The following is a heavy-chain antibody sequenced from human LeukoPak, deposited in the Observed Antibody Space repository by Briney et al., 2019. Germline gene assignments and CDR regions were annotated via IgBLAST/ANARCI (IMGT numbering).Heavy chain of an antibody. CDR1: GGSLSSYY. V-gene: IGHV4-59*01. CDR2: IYYSGST. D-gene: IGHD5-12*01. J-gene: IGHJ4*02. CDR3: ARDGRYSGYDGVDY. Sequence: PSETLSLTCTVSGGSLSSYYWSWIRQPPGKGLEWIGYIYYSGSTNYNPSLKSRVTISVDTSKNQFSLKLSSVTAADTAVYYCARDGRYSGYDGVDYWGQGTLVTVSS.